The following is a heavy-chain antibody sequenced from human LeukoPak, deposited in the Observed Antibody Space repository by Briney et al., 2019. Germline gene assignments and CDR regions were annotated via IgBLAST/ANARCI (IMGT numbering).Heavy chain of an antibody. D-gene: IGHD6-19*01. J-gene: IGHJ3*02. Sequence: SGPTLVNPTQTLTLTCTFSGFSLSTSGMCVSWIRQPPGKPLGGLARIDWDDDKYYSTSLETRLTISKDTSKNQVVLTMTNMDPVDTATYYCARIRYSSGWYAFDIWGQGTMVTVSS. CDR3: ARIRYSSGWYAFDI. CDR1: GFSLSTSGMC. V-gene: IGHV2-70*11. CDR2: IDWDDDK.